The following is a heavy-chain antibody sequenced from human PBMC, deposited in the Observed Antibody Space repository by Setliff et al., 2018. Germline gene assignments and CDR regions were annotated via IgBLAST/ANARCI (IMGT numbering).Heavy chain of an antibody. CDR3: AKLPSGYPYNWFDP. CDR1: GFAFRTYA. CDR2: IGGGDGTT. Sequence: GGSLRLSCAASGFAFRTYAMSWVRQAPGKGLEWVSDIGGGDGTTYYADSAKGRFTISRDNSKNTLYLQMNSLRAEDTAVYYCAKLPSGYPYNWFDPWGQGTLVTVSS. V-gene: IGHV3-23*01. J-gene: IGHJ5*02. D-gene: IGHD3-22*01.